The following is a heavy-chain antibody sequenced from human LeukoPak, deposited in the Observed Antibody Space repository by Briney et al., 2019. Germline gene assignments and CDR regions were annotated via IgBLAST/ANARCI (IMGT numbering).Heavy chain of an antibody. V-gene: IGHV3-30*18. CDR3: AKGAGTSCFDY. CDR1: GFTFSSYS. D-gene: IGHD2-2*01. CDR2: ISYDGSNK. Sequence: GGSLRLSCAASGFTFSSYSMHWVRQAPGKGLEWVAVISYDGSNKYYADSVKGRFTISRDNSKNTLYLQMNSLRAEDTAVYYCAKGAGTSCFDYWGQGTLVTVSS. J-gene: IGHJ4*02.